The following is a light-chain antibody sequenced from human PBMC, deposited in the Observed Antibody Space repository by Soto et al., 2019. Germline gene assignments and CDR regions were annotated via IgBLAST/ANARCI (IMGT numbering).Light chain of an antibody. V-gene: IGKV3-20*01. J-gene: IGKJ2*01. CDR1: QSVSSNY. CDR2: GAS. Sequence: EIVLTQSPGTLSLSPGERATLSCRASQSVSSNYLAWYQQRPGQAPRVLIYGASSRATGIPDRFSGSGSGTDFTLTIIRLEPEDFAVYFCHHYYNSPPNTFGQGTKVEIK. CDR3: HHYYNSPPNT.